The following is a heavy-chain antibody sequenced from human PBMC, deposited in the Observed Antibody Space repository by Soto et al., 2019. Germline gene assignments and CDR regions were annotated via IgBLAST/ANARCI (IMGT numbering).Heavy chain of an antibody. CDR2: INGDGTMT. J-gene: IGHJ6*02. CDR3: ACPPETWDGMDV. CDR1: GFTFNNYW. D-gene: IGHD7-27*01. V-gene: IGHV3-74*01. Sequence: EVQLVESGGGLVQPGGSLRLSCAASGFTFNNYWIHWVRQAPGKGLMWVSRINGDGTMTNYAYSVKGRFTISRDNAKNTLSLQMNSLRVDDTAVYYCACPPETWDGMDVWGQGTTVTVSS.